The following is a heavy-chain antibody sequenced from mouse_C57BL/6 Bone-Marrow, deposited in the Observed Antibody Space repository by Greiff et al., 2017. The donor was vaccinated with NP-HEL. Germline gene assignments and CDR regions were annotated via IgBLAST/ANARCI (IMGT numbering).Heavy chain of an antibody. D-gene: IGHD2-12*01. CDR2: IWSDGST. V-gene: IGHV2-6-1*01. CDR1: GFSLTSYG. Sequence: QVQLKQSGPGLVAPSQSLSITCTVSGFSLTSYGVHWVRQPPGKGLEWLVVIWSDGSTTYNSALKPRLSISKDNSKSQVFLKMNSLQTDDTAMYYCARQAAYYIYYYAMDYWGQGTSVTVSS. J-gene: IGHJ4*01. CDR3: ARQAAYYIYYYAMDY.